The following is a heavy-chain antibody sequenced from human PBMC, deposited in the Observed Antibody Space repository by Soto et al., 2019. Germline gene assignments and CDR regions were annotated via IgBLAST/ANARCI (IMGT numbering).Heavy chain of an antibody. Sequence: QVQLQQWGARLLKSSETLSLTCAVYGGSFSGYYWSWIRQPPGKGLEWIGEINHYGSAIYIPSLKSRVTISVVPSKNQNSLKASSVTAGDTAVYYCASRTLHCSVSLTFDLWGRGTLVTVS. V-gene: IGHV4-34*01. CDR1: GGSFSGYY. J-gene: IGHJ2*01. D-gene: IGHD3-10*02. CDR2: INHYGSA. CDR3: ASRTLHCSVSLTFDL.